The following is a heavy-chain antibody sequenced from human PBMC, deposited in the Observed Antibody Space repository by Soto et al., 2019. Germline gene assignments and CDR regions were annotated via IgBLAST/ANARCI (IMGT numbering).Heavy chain of an antibody. V-gene: IGHV3-23*01. D-gene: IGHD1-26*01. CDR1: GFTFSSYA. Sequence: EVQLLESGGGLVQPGGSLRLSCAASGFTFSSYAMRWVRQAPGKGLEWVSAISGSGRSTYYADSVKGRFTISRDNSKNTLYLQMNSLRAEDTAVYYCAIRGSGSYYDYWGQGTLVTVSS. CDR3: AIRGSGSYYDY. CDR2: ISGSGRST. J-gene: IGHJ4*02.